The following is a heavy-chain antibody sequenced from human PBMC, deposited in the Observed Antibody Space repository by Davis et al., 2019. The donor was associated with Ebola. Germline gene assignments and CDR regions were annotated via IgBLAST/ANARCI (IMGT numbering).Heavy chain of an antibody. CDR1: GFTFSTYA. D-gene: IGHD3-16*01. CDR3: AKRNNYGRGYYYYYMDV. Sequence: GESLKISCTASGFTFSTYAMSWVRQAPGKGLEWVAGISGSGADAFYSDSVKGRFTISRDNSKNTFYVQMDSLRAEDTATYYCAKRNNYGRGYYYYYMDVWGKGTTVTVSS. V-gene: IGHV3-23*01. CDR2: ISGSGADA. J-gene: IGHJ6*03.